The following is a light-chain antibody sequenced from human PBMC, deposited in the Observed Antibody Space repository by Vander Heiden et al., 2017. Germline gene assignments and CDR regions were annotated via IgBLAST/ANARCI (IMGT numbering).Light chain of an antibody. J-gene: IGKJ1*01. CDR1: HSVTSK. V-gene: IGKV3-15*01. Sequence: ETVMTQSPATLSVSPGERATFSCRASHSVTSKLAWYQHKPGQAPRLLIYGASTRAAGIPTRFSGSGSGTEFTLTISSLQSEDFAVYFCQQYNNWPPWTFGQGTKVEIK. CDR2: GAS. CDR3: QQYNNWPPWT.